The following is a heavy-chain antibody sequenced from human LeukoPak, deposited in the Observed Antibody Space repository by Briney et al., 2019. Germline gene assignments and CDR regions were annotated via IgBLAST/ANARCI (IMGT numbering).Heavy chain of an antibody. Sequence: GGSLRLSCAASGFTFSSYGMHWVRQAPGKGLEWVAFIRYDGSNKYYADSVKGRFTISRDNSKNTLYLQMNSLRAEDTALYYCAKGVYYYDSSGPSNWGQGTLVTVSS. CDR3: AKGVYYYDSSGPSN. CDR2: IRYDGSNK. J-gene: IGHJ4*02. D-gene: IGHD3-22*01. CDR1: GFTFSSYG. V-gene: IGHV3-30*02.